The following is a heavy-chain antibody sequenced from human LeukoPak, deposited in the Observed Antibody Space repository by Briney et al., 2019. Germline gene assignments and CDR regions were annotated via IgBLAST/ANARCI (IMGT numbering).Heavy chain of an antibody. J-gene: IGHJ6*03. V-gene: IGHV1-69*05. CDR2: IIPTFGTA. CDR1: GGTFSSYA. D-gene: IGHD3-22*01. Sequence: GASVKVSCKASGGTFSSYAISWVRQAPGQGLEWMGGIIPTFGTANYAQKFQGRVTITTDESTSTAYMELSSLRSEDTAVYYCARGSYYYDSSGYFTTNYYYYMDVWGKGTTVTVSS. CDR3: ARGSYYYDSSGYFTTNYYYYMDV.